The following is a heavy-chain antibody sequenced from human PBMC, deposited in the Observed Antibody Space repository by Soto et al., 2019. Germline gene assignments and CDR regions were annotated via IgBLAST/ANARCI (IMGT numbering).Heavy chain of an antibody. CDR3: AREKERSRIPMVRGVTYNWFDP. CDR1: GGTFSSYA. D-gene: IGHD3-10*01. J-gene: IGHJ5*02. Sequence: SVKVSCKASGGTFSSYAISWVRQAPGQGLEWMGGIIPIFGTANYAQKFQGRVTITADKSTSTAYMELSSLRSEDTAVYYCAREKERSRIPMVRGVTYNWFDPWGQGTLVTVSS. CDR2: IIPIFGTA. V-gene: IGHV1-69*06.